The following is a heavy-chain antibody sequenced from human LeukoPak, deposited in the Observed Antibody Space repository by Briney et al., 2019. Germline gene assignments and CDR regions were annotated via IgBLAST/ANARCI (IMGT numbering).Heavy chain of an antibody. CDR3: ARRGQYYDFWSGYPRGGYYYYYYMDV. J-gene: IGHJ6*03. Sequence: ASVKVSCKASGYTFTGYYMHWVRQAPGQGLEWMGWINPNSGGTNYAQKFQGRVTMTRDTSISTAYMELSRLRSDDTAVYYCARRGQYYDFWSGYPRGGYYYYYYMDVWGKGTTVTVSS. D-gene: IGHD3-3*01. CDR2: INPNSGGT. CDR1: GYTFTGYY. V-gene: IGHV1-2*02.